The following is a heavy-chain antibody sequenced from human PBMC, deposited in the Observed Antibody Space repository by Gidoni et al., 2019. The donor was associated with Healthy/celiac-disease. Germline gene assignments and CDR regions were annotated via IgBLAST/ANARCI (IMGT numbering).Heavy chain of an antibody. CDR2: ISSSSSTI. D-gene: IGHD3-9*01. Sequence: EVQLVESGGGLVQPGGALRLACAASGFTFSIYSLNGVRKAPGKGLEWVLYISSSSSTIYYADSGKGRFTISRDNAKNSLYLQMNSLRDEDTAVYYCARGGSIHVLRYFDWFDNSVFFDYWGQGTLVTVSS. J-gene: IGHJ4*02. V-gene: IGHV3-48*02. CDR3: ARGGSIHVLRYFDWFDNSVFFDY. CDR1: GFTFSIYS.